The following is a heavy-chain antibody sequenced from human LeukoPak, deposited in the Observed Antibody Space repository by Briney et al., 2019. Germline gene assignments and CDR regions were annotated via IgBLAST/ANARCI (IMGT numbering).Heavy chain of an antibody. CDR1: GYTFTGYY. CDR3: ARVDVESRELGH. Sequence: ASVKVSCKASGYTFTGYYMHWVRQAPGQGLEWMGWINPNSGGTNHAQKFQGRVTMTRDTSISTAYMELSRLRSDDTAVYYCARVDVESRELGHWGQGTMVTVSS. D-gene: IGHD1-26*01. J-gene: IGHJ3*01. V-gene: IGHV1-2*02. CDR2: INPNSGGT.